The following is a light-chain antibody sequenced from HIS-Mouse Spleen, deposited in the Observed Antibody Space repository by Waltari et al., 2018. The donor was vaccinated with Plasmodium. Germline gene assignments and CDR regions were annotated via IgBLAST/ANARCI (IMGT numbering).Light chain of an antibody. CDR2: EGS. CDR3: CSYAGSSTFV. CDR1: SRDFGSYNL. V-gene: IGLV2-23*03. Sequence: QSALPQPASVSGSPGQSITISCTGTSRDFGSYNLVSWYQQHPGKAPKLMIYEGSKRPSGVSNRFSGSKSGNTASLTISGLQAEDEADYYCCSYAGSSTFVFGGGTKLTVL. J-gene: IGLJ3*02.